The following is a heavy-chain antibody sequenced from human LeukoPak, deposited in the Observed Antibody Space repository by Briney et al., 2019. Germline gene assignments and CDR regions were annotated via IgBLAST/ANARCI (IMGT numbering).Heavy chain of an antibody. CDR2: VSGSGGST. J-gene: IGHJ4*02. Sequence: GGSLRLSCAASAFTFKSYAMIWVRQAPGKGLEWVSTVSGSGGSTYYADSVKGRFTISRDNSNNTLYLQMNSLRAEDTAVYYCAKGAASRGYTYVANWGQGTLVTVSS. D-gene: IGHD5-18*01. CDR1: AFTFKSYA. V-gene: IGHV3-23*01. CDR3: AKGAASRGYTYVAN.